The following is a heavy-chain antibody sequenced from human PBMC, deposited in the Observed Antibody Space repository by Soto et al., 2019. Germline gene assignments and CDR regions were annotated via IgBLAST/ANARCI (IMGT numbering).Heavy chain of an antibody. Sequence: GASVKVSCKVSGYTLTELSMHWVRQAPGKGLEWMGGFDPEDGETIYAQKFQGRVTMTEDTSTDTAYMELSSLRSEDTAVYYCAIAAAGTPYFDYWGQGTLVTVSS. CDR2: FDPEDGET. D-gene: IGHD6-13*01. J-gene: IGHJ4*02. CDR3: AIAAAGTPYFDY. V-gene: IGHV1-24*01. CDR1: GYTLTELS.